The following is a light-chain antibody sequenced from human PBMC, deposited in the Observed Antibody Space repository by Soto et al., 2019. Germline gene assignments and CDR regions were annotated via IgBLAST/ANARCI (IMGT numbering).Light chain of an antibody. CDR1: QSVSSSH. CDR2: GAS. V-gene: IGKV3-20*01. J-gene: IGKJ2*01. CDR3: QQYGDSPMYT. Sequence: EIVLTQSPGTLSSSPGERATLSCRASQSVSSSHLAWYQQKPGQAPRLLIYGASSRATGIPDRFSGSGSVTAFTLTISRLETDDFAVYFCQQYGDSPMYTFGQGTKLEI.